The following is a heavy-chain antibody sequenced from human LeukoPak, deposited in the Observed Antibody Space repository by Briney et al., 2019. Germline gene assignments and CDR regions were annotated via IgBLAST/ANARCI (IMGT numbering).Heavy chain of an antibody. V-gene: IGHV3-73*01. J-gene: IGHJ4*02. CDR3: TRLGNVPDY. D-gene: IGHD1-1*01. Sequence: PGGSLRLSCAASGFTFSGSAMHWVRQASGKGLEWVGRIRSKANSYATAYAASVKGRVTISRDDSKNTAYLQMNSLKTEDTAVYYCTRLGNVPDYWGQGTLVTVSS. CDR2: IRSKANSYAT. CDR1: GFTFSGSA.